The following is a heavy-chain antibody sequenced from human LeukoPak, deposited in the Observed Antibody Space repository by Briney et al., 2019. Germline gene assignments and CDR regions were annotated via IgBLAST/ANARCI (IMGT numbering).Heavy chain of an antibody. D-gene: IGHD2-2*02. CDR3: AGEWGYCSSTSCYNY. CDR1: GDSVSSNSAA. CDR2: TYYRSKWYS. J-gene: IGHJ4*02. V-gene: IGHV6-1*01. Sequence: SQTLSLTCVISGDSVSSNSAAWNWIRQSPSRGLEWLGRTYYRSKWYSYSAVSVKSRIIINPDTSKNQFSLQLNSVTPEDTAVYYCAGEWGYCSSTSCYNYWGQGTLVTVSS.